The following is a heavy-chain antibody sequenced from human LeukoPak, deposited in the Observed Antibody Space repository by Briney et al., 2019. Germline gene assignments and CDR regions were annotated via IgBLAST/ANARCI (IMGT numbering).Heavy chain of an antibody. CDR3: ATRCLGDGFGVDSDNEFDP. D-gene: IGHD3-3*01. CDR1: GFPFDDHG. J-gene: IGHJ5*02. Sequence: GLLRLSCAASGFPFDDHGMTWVRQVPGQGLEWGAGGNWNGDNTCYADSAKGRFTNCRDNTKNTLYSQMNSLRAEEKTVYYCATRCLGDGFGVDSDNEFDPWGQGTLVTVSS. V-gene: IGHV3-20*04. CDR2: GNWNGDNT.